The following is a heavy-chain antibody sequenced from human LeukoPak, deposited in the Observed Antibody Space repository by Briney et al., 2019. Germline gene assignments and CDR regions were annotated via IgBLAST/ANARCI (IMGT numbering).Heavy chain of an antibody. CDR2: MNPNSGNT. CDR3: ARGRGSGSYSGY. V-gene: IGHV1-8*01. Sequence: ASVKVSCKASGYTFTSYGINWVRQATGQGLEWMGWMNPNSGNTGYAQKFQGRVNMTRNTSISTAYMELSSLRSEDTAVYYCARGRGSGSYSGYWGQGTLVTVSS. CDR1: GYTFTSYG. J-gene: IGHJ4*02. D-gene: IGHD3-10*01.